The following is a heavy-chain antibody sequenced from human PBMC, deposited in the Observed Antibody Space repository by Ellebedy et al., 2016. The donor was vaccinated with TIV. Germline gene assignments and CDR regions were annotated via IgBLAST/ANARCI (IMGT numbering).Heavy chain of an antibody. CDR2: IGGSGGDT. J-gene: IGHJ4*02. CDR1: GFTFNTYG. V-gene: IGHV3-23*01. CDR3: AREDYYDSYGYFVY. D-gene: IGHD3-22*01. Sequence: GESLKISCAASGFTFNTYGMSWVRQAPGKGLEWVSSIGGSGGDTHYADSVKGRFSISRDNSKNTLSLQMNILRADDTAVYYCAREDYYDSYGYFVYWGQGTLVTVSS.